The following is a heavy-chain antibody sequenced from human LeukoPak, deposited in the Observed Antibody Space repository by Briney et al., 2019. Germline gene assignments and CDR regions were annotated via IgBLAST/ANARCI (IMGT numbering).Heavy chain of an antibody. CDR1: GGSISSGGCY. D-gene: IGHD3-9*01. Sequence: PSQTLSLTCTVSGGSISSGGCYWSWIRQHPGKGLEWIGSIYYSGSTYYNPSLKSRVTISVDASKNQFSLKLSSVTAADTAVYYCARQTNYDILTGYYKPPTLFDYWGQGTLVTVSS. CDR3: ARQTNYDILTGYYKPPTLFDY. V-gene: IGHV4-30-2*03. CDR2: IYYSGST. J-gene: IGHJ4*02.